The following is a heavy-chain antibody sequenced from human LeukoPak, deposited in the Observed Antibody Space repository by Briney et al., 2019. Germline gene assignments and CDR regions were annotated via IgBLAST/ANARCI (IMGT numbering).Heavy chain of an antibody. D-gene: IGHD6-13*01. CDR2: INPGKSDT. V-gene: IGHV5-51*01. Sequence: GESLKISCKGSGYSFTTYWIGWVRQMPGKGLEYMGIINPGKSDTRYSPSFQGQVTISADKSISTAYLQWSSLKASDTAMYYCAMHSSSWTGWFDPWGQGTLVTVSS. CDR1: GYSFTTYW. J-gene: IGHJ5*02. CDR3: AMHSSSWTGWFDP.